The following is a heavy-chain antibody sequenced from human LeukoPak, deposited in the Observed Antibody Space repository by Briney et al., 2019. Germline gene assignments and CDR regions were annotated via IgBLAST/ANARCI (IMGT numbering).Heavy chain of an antibody. CDR2: IYPGDSDT. D-gene: IGHD5-12*01. J-gene: IGHJ4*02. Sequence: GESLKISCKGSGYSFTSYWIGWVRQMPGKGLEWMGIIYPGDSDTRYSPSFQGQVTISADKSIGTAYLQWSSLKASDTAMFYCARSPKNVAYNSGLDYFDFWGQGTLVTVSS. CDR3: ARSPKNVAYNSGLDYFDF. CDR1: GYSFTSYW. V-gene: IGHV5-51*01.